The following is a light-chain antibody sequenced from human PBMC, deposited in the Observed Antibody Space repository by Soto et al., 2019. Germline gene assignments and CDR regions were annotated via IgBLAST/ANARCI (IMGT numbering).Light chain of an antibody. CDR1: QSVSSSY. CDR3: QQYGSLWFT. CDR2: GAS. J-gene: IGKJ3*01. Sequence: DIVLTQSPCTLSLSPGERATLSCRASQSVSSSYLAWYQQTPGQATRLLIYGASSRATVIPDRFSGSGSGREFSLTISRLEPEDFAVYYCQQYGSLWFTFGPGTKVDIK. V-gene: IGKV3-20*01.